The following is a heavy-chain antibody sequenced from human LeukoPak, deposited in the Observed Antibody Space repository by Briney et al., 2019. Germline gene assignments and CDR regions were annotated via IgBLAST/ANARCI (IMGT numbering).Heavy chain of an antibody. D-gene: IGHD1-1*01. CDR3: ATREGGSTTPDY. V-gene: IGHV3-30*04. Sequence: PGRSLRLSCAASGFTFSSYAMHWVRQAPGKGLEWVAVISYDGSNEYYADSVKGRFTISRDNSKNTLYLQMNSLRSEDTAVYYCATREGGSTTPDYWGQGTLVTVSS. CDR2: ISYDGSNE. CDR1: GFTFSSYA. J-gene: IGHJ4*02.